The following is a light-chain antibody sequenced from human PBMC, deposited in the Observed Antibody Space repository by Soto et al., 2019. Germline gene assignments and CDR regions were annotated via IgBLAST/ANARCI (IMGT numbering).Light chain of an antibody. V-gene: IGKV1-5*03. CDR3: QQYNSYSRT. J-gene: IGKJ1*01. CDR2: KAS. CDR1: QDISNS. Sequence: DIQISQSPSSLSASVGDRVTITCQASQDISNSLNWYQQKPGNAPKVLIYKASSLESGVPSRFSGSGSGTEFTLTISSLQPDDFATYYCQQYNSYSRTFGQGTKVDIK.